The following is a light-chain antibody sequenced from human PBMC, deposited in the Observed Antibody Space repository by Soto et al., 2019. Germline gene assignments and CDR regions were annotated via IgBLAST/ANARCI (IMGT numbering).Light chain of an antibody. CDR2: EVS. CDR1: RSDIGGYNF. CDR3: SSYAGSPTVI. V-gene: IGLV2-8*01. Sequence: QSVLTQPPSASGSLGQSVTISCTGTRSDIGGYNFVSWYRQSPGKAPKVVIDEVSKRPSGVPDRFSGSKSGNSASLTVSGLQADDEADYYCSSYAGSPTVIFGGGTKLTVL. J-gene: IGLJ2*01.